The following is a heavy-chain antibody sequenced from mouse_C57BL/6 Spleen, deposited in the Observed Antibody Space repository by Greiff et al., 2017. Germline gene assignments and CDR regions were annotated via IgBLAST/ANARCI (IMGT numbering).Heavy chain of an antibody. CDR2: ISSGSSTI. D-gene: IGHD2-14*01. V-gene: IGHV5-17*01. Sequence: EVKLVESGGGLVKPGGSLKLSCAASGFTFSDYGMHWVRQAPEKGLEWVAYISSGSSTIYYADTVKGRFTIYRDNAKNTLFLQMTSLRSEDAAMYYCARAGTGYFDVWGTGTTVTVSS. CDR3: ARAGTGYFDV. CDR1: GFTFSDYG. J-gene: IGHJ1*03.